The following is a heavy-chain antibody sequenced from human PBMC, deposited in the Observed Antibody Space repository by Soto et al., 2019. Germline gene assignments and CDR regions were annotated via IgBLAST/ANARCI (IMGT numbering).Heavy chain of an antibody. Sequence: EVQLVESGGGLEKSGGSLRLSCAASGLSFTDAWMSWVRQAPGQGLEWVGRVKSKAAGGTADHAAPVKGRFSVSRDDSKNMFYLQMNSLKTEDTAVYYCTADLPGGDSEFFDYWGQGILVTVSS. CDR3: TADLPGGDSEFFDY. D-gene: IGHD2-21*01. CDR2: VKSKAAGGTA. V-gene: IGHV3-15*01. J-gene: IGHJ4*02. CDR1: GLSFTDAW.